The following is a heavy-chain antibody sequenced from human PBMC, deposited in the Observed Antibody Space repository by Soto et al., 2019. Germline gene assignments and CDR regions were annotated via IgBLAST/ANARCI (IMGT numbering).Heavy chain of an antibody. CDR2: ISSSGSTI. J-gene: IGHJ4*02. CDR3: ARLEPAAMATIDY. V-gene: IGHV3-11*01. CDR1: GFTFSDYY. Sequence: PGGSLRLSCAASGFTFSDYYMSWIRQAPGKGLEWVSYISSSGSTIYYADSVKGRFTISRDYAKNSLYLQMNSLRAEYTAVYYCARLEPAAMATIDYWGQGTLVTVSS. D-gene: IGHD2-2*01.